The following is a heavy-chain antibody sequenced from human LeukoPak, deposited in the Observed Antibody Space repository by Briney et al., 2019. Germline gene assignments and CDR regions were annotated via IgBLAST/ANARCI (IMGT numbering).Heavy chain of an antibody. Sequence: GGSLRLSCAASGFTFSNFWMHWVRQAPGRGLVWVSRINSDGSSTSYADSVKGRFTISRDNAKNTLYLQMNSLRAEDTAVYYCARPSMVRGIDYWGQGTLVTVSS. CDR1: GFTFSNFW. D-gene: IGHD3-10*01. CDR3: ARPSMVRGIDY. CDR2: INSDGSST. J-gene: IGHJ4*02. V-gene: IGHV3-74*01.